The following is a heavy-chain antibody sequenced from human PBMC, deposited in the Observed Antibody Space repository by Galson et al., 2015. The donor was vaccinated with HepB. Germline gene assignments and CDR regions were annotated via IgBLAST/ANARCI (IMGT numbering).Heavy chain of an antibody. CDR3: ARSPRVSGGSMDV. CDR2: ISSNGGST. D-gene: IGHD1-26*01. V-gene: IGHV3-64*02. Sequence: SLRLSCAASGFTFSSYAMHWVRQAPGKGLEYVSAISSNGGSTYYADSVKGRFTISRDNSKNTLYLQMGSLRAEDMAVYYCARSPRVSGGSMDVWGKGTTVTVSS. J-gene: IGHJ6*03. CDR1: GFTFSSYA.